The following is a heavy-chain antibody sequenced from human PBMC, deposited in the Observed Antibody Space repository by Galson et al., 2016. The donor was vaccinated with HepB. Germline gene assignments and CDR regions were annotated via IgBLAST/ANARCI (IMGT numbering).Heavy chain of an antibody. J-gene: IGHJ4*02. CDR2: FYYGGST. Sequence: SETLSLTCTVSDDSISSSSYYWGWIRQPPGKGLEWIGSFYYGGSTFYNPSLKSRATLSVDTSKKQFSLKLNSVTAADTAVYFCARHWPVTTHFYWGQGILVSVSS. CDR1: DDSISSSSYY. V-gene: IGHV4-39*01. CDR3: ARHWPVTTHFY. D-gene: IGHD4-11*01.